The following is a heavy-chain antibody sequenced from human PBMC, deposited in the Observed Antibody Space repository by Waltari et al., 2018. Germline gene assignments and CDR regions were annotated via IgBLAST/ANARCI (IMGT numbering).Heavy chain of an antibody. CDR2: INPNSGGT. J-gene: IGHJ4*02. V-gene: IGHV1-2*02. CDR3: ARDDGDFHDY. CDR1: GYNFTGYY. D-gene: IGHD3-10*01. Sequence: QVQLVQSGAEVKKPGAALKASCKASGYNFTGYYIHWVRQAPGQGLEWMGWINPNSGGTNYAQKFQGRVTMTRDTSVSTAYMEVSRLRSDDTAVYYCARDDGDFHDYWGQGTLVTVSS.